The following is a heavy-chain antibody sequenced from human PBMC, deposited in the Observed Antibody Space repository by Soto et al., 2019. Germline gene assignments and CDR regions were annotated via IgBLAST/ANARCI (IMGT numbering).Heavy chain of an antibody. D-gene: IGHD5-18*01. V-gene: IGHV3-9*01. CDR1: GFTFDDYA. CDR3: AKGYSYGVLEPLGY. CDR2: ISWNSGII. Sequence: EVQLVESGGGLVQPGRSLRLSCADSGFTFDDYAMHWVRQAPGKDLEWVSGISWNSGIIDYADSVKGRFTISRDNAKNSLYLQMNSLRAEDTDLYYCAKGYSYGVLEPLGYWGQGTLVTVSS. J-gene: IGHJ4*02.